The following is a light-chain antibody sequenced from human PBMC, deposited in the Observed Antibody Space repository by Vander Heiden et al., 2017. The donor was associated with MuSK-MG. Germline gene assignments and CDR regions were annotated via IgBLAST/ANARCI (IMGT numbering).Light chain of an antibody. CDR1: SSNMGTNI. CDR3: AAWDDSLNGWV. Sequence: QSVLTQPPSASGTPGQRVTISCSGSSSNMGTNIVSWYQQFPGPAPKLLIFSNTHRPSGVPDRFSGSRSGTSASLAISGLQSEDEADYYCAAWDDSLNGWVFGGGTKLTVL. V-gene: IGLV1-44*01. CDR2: SNT. J-gene: IGLJ3*02.